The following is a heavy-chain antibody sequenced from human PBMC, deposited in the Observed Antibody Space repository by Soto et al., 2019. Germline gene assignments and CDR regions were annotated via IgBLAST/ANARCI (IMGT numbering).Heavy chain of an antibody. V-gene: IGHV1-69*02. J-gene: IGHJ5*02. CDR2: IIPILGIA. D-gene: IGHD2-2*01. CDR3: ARDYCSSTSCYASWFDP. CDR1: GGTFSSYT. Sequence: QVQLVQSGAEVKKPGSSVKVSCKASGGTFSSYTISWVRQAPGQGLEWMGRIIPILGIANYAQKFQGRVTITADKSTSTAYRELSSLRSEDTAVYYCARDYCSSTSCYASWFDPWGQGTLVTVSS.